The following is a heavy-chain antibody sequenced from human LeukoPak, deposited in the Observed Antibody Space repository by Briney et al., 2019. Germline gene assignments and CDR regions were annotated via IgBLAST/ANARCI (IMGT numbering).Heavy chain of an antibody. CDR1: NGSISRYY. Sequence: SETLSLTCTVSNGSISRYYWSWIRQPPGTGLEWIGFIYYSGSTNYYPSLKSRVTIAVDTSKNQYSLKLTSVTAADTAMYYCARSCGGGSCNHFYYGMDVWGQGTTVTVSS. D-gene: IGHD2-15*01. CDR2: IYYSGST. CDR3: ARSCGGGSCNHFYYGMDV. J-gene: IGHJ6*02. V-gene: IGHV4-59*08.